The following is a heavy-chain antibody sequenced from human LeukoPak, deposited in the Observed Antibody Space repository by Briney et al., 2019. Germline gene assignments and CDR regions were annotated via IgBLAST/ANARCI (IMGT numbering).Heavy chain of an antibody. V-gene: IGHV1-2*02. J-gene: IGHJ4*02. Sequence: ASVKVSCKASGYTFTGYYMHWLRQAPGQGLEWMGWINPNSGGTNYAQKFQGRVTMTRDTSISTAYMELSRLRSDDTAVYYCARAKAVAGTFDYWGQGTLVTVSS. CDR3: ARAKAVAGTFDY. D-gene: IGHD6-19*01. CDR2: INPNSGGT. CDR1: GYTFTGYY.